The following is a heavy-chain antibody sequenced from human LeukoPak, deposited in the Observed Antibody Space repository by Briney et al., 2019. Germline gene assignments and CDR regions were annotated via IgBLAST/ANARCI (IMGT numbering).Heavy chain of an antibody. CDR2: INHSGST. Sequence: SETLSLTCAVYGGSFSGYYWSWIRQRPGKGLEWIGEINHSGSTNYNPSLKSRVTISVDTSKNQFSLKLSSVTAADTAVYYCARGTSYYDSSGYYPTGWYFDYWGQGTLVIVSS. CDR3: ARGTSYYDSSGYYPTGWYFDY. V-gene: IGHV4-34*01. CDR1: GGSFSGYY. D-gene: IGHD3-22*01. J-gene: IGHJ4*02.